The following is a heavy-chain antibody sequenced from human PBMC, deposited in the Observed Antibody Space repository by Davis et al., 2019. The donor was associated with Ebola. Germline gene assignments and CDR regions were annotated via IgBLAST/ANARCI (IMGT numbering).Heavy chain of an antibody. D-gene: IGHD3-22*01. Sequence: PSETLSLTCTVSGGSVSSGSYYWSWIRQPPGKGLEWIGYAYYSGSSNYNPSLKSRVTMSVDTSRNQFSLKLSSVTAADTAVYYCARGVYDNGGYFDWWGQGTLVTVSS. J-gene: IGHJ4*02. V-gene: IGHV4-61*01. CDR2: AYYSGSS. CDR1: GGSVSSGSYY. CDR3: ARGVYDNGGYFDW.